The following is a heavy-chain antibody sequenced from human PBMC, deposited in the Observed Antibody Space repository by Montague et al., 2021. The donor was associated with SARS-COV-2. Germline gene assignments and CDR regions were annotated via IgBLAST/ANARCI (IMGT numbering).Heavy chain of an antibody. CDR1: GFSLSTSGMC. CDR2: IDWDDDK. CDR3: ARVYYDILTGYLDAFDI. D-gene: IGHD3-9*01. V-gene: IGHV2-70*11. Sequence: PALVKPTQTLTLTCTFSGFSLSTSGMCVSWIRQPPGKALEWLARIDWDDDKYYSTSLKTRLTISKDTSKNQVVLTMTNMDPVDTATYYCARVYYDILTGYLDAFDIWGQVTMVTVSS. J-gene: IGHJ3*02.